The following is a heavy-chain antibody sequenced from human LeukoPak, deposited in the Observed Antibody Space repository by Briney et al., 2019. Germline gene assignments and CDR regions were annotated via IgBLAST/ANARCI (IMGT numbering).Heavy chain of an antibody. V-gene: IGHV4-59*01. CDR3: ARGPTRYYFDY. J-gene: IGHJ4*02. Sequence: SETLSPTCTVSGGSISNYYWSWIRQPPGRGREWIGYIYSSGSTNYNPPLKSRVTISVDTSKNQLSLKLSSVTAADTAVYYCARGPTRYYFDYWGQGTLVTVSS. CDR1: GGSISNYY. CDR2: IYSSGST.